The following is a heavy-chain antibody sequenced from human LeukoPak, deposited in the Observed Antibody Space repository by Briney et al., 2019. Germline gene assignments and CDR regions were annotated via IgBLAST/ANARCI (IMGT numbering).Heavy chain of an antibody. CDR3: ARDRDSTDGFDY. V-gene: IGHV4-59*01. CDR2: IYYSGST. J-gene: IGHJ4*02. Sequence: PSETLSLTCTVSGGSISSYYWSWIRQPPGKGLEWIGYIYYSGSTNYSPSLKSRVTISVDTSKNQFSLKLSSVTAADTAVYYCARDRDSTDGFDYWGQGTLVTVSS. CDR1: GGSISSYY. D-gene: IGHD2-2*01.